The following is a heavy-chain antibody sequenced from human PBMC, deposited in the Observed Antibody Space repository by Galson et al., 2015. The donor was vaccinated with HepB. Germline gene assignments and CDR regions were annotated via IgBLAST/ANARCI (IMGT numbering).Heavy chain of an antibody. CDR2: TSYDETYK. J-gene: IGHJ6*02. CDR1: GFNFNTYS. Sequence: SLRLSCAASGFNFNTYSMHWVRLAPGKGLEWVAVTSYDETYKYYGESVKGRFTISRDNSKTTLYLQMNSLRPEDTGVYFCAKEVREGSSWPRSLYYYGMHVWGQGTTVTVSS. D-gene: IGHD6-13*01. CDR3: AKEVREGSSWPRSLYYYGMHV. V-gene: IGHV3-30*04.